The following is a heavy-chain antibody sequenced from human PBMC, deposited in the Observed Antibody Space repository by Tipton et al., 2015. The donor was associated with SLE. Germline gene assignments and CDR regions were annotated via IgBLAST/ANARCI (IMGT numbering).Heavy chain of an antibody. CDR1: GFTFSSYG. CDR3: VRGLHLYGSGKTDAFDI. V-gene: IGHV3-21*01. CDR2: IDSSSTYI. D-gene: IGHD3-10*01. J-gene: IGHJ3*02. Sequence: SLRLSCAASGFTFSSYGMHWVRLAPGKGLEWVSSIDSSSTYISYAASVEGRFTISRDNPKNSLFLHMNSLRAEDAAVYYCVRGLHLYGSGKTDAFDIWGQGTMVTVS.